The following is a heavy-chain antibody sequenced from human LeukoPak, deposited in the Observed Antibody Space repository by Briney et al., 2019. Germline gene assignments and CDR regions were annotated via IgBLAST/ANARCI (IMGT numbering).Heavy chain of an antibody. Sequence: PGGSLRLSCAASGFTFSSYAMHWVRQAPGKGLEWVAVISYDGSNKYYADSVKGRFTISRDNSKNTLYLQMNSLRAEDTAVYYCARRVYDSSGYVCWFDPWGQGTLVTVSS. J-gene: IGHJ5*02. D-gene: IGHD3-22*01. V-gene: IGHV3-30-3*01. CDR3: ARRVYDSSGYVCWFDP. CDR1: GFTFSSYA. CDR2: ISYDGSNK.